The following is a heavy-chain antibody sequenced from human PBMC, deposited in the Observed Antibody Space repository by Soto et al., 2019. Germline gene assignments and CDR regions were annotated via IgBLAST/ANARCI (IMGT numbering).Heavy chain of an antibody. CDR3: AKDLFPTSGQRFFFES. CDR1: GFTFSTYA. V-gene: IGHV3-23*01. CDR2: ILHDETP. J-gene: IGHJ4*02. D-gene: IGHD2-21*01. Sequence: EVKLLQSGGGLVQPGGSLRLSCAASGFTFSTYAMTWVRQAPGRGLEWVSTILHDETPFYTDSVKGRFTISRDNVRGTLYLHMHGLRVEYAALYFCAKDLFPTSGQRFFFESWGQGSLVTVSS.